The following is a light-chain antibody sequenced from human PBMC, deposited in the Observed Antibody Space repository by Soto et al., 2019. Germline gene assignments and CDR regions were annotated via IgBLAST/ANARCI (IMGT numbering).Light chain of an antibody. J-gene: IGKJ1*01. CDR1: QSVSSN. Sequence: EIVMTQSPATLSVSPGERATLSCRASQSVSSNLAWYQQKPGQAPRLLIYGASTRATGIPARFSGSGSGTEFPLTSSSLQSEDVAVYYCQQYNNWPWTFGGGTKVEIK. CDR2: GAS. V-gene: IGKV3-15*01. CDR3: QQYNNWPWT.